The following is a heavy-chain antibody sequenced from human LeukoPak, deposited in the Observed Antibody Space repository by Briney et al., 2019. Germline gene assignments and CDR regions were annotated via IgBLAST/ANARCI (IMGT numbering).Heavy chain of an antibody. Sequence: ASVKVSCKASGYTFTGYYMHWVRQAPGQGLEWMGWINPNSGGTNYAQKFQGRVTMTRDMSTSTVYMELSSLRSEDTAVYYCARDLAVVDAFDIWGQGTMVTVSS. CDR1: GYTFTGYY. CDR2: INPNSGGT. J-gene: IGHJ3*02. V-gene: IGHV1-2*02. CDR3: ARDLAVVDAFDI. D-gene: IGHD2-15*01.